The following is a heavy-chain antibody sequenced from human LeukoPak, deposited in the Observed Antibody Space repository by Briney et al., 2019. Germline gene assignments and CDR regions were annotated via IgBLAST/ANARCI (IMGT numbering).Heavy chain of an antibody. V-gene: IGHV1-18*04. D-gene: IGHD1-26*01. CDR1: GYTFTGYY. CDR3: ARSPLEGSGSYYFAYYYYMDV. CDR2: ISAYNGNT. J-gene: IGHJ6*03. Sequence: ASVKVSCKASGYTFTGYYMHWVRQAPGQGLEWMGWISAYNGNTNYAQKLQGRVTMTTDTSTSTAYMELRSLRSDDTAVYYCARSPLEGSGSYYFAYYYYMDVWGKGTTVTVSS.